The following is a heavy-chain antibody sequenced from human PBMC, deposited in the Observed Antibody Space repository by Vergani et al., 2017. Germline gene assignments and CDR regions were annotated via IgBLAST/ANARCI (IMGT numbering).Heavy chain of an antibody. Sequence: QVQLVQFGAEVKKPGASVKVSCKASGYPFTSYYMHWVRQAPGQGLEWMGIINPSGGSTSYAQKFQGRVTMTRDTSTSTVYMELSSLRSEDTAVYYCARVSRELLLVDYWGQGTLVTVSS. CDR1: GYPFTSYY. V-gene: IGHV1-46*01. CDR2: INPSGGST. J-gene: IGHJ4*02. CDR3: ARVSRELLLVDY. D-gene: IGHD1-26*01.